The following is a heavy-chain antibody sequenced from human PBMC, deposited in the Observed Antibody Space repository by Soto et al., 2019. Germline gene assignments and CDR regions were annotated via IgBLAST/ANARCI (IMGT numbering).Heavy chain of an antibody. D-gene: IGHD5-18*01. J-gene: IGHJ6*02. Sequence: QVQLQESGPGLVKPSQTLSLTCTVSGGSISSGDYYWSWIRQPPGKGLEWIGYIYESGTTYYSPPLQSRVTISVDTSKNQFSLTLSTVTPADTAVYSCASSERIHLWLHGMDVWGQGTMVTVSS. V-gene: IGHV4-30-4*01. CDR1: GGSISSGDYY. CDR3: ASSERIHLWLHGMDV. CDR2: IYESGTT.